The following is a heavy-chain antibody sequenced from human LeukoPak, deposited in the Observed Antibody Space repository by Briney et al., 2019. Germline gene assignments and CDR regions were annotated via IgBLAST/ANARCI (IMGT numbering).Heavy chain of an antibody. V-gene: IGHV4-59*01. J-gene: IGHJ3*02. CDR1: GGSISSYY. D-gene: IGHD5-18*01. Sequence: PSETLSLTCTVSGGSISSYYWSLIRQPPGKGLEWIGYIYYSGSTNYNPSLKSRVTISVDTSKNQFSLKLSSVTAADTAVYYCARDGYSYGYGAFDIWGQGTMVTVSS. CDR3: ARDGYSYGYGAFDI. CDR2: IYYSGST.